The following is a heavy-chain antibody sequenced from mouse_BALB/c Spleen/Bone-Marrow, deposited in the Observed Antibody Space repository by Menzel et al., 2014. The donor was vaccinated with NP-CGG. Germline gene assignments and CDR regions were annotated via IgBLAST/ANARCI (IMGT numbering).Heavy chain of an antibody. V-gene: IGHV1-82*01. J-gene: IGHJ2*01. D-gene: IGHD3-3*01. CDR2: IYPGDGDT. CDR1: GYAFSSSW. Sequence: VQLQQSGHELVKPGASVKISCKASGYAFSSSWMNWVKQRPGQGLEWIGRIYPGDGDTNYNGKFKGKATLTADKSSSTAYMQLSSLTSVDSAVYFCARGGLGLDYWGQGTTLTVSS. CDR3: ARGGLGLDY.